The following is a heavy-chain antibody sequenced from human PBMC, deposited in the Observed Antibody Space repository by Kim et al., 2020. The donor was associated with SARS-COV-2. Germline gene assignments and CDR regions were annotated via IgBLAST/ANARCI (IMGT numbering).Heavy chain of an antibody. J-gene: IGHJ2*01. D-gene: IGHD2-2*01. V-gene: IGHV3-73*01. Sequence: SVKGRFTISRDDSKNTAYLQMNSLKTEDTAVYYCTRPGIPAATNHWYFDLWGRGTLVTVSS. CDR3: TRPGIPAATNHWYFDL.